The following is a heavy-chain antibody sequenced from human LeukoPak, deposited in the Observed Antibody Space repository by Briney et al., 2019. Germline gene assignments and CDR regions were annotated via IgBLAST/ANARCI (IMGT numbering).Heavy chain of an antibody. CDR2: INHSGST. D-gene: IGHD6-13*01. CDR3: ARARVGIAAAGTQPLVYYYYGMDA. CDR1: GGSISSYY. V-gene: IGHV4-34*01. J-gene: IGHJ6*02. Sequence: SETLSLTCTVSGGSISSYYWSWIRQPPGKGLEWIGEINHSGSTNYNPSLKSRVTISVDTSKNQFSLKLSSVTAADTAVYYCARARVGIAAAGTQPLVYYYYGMDAWGQGTTVTVSS.